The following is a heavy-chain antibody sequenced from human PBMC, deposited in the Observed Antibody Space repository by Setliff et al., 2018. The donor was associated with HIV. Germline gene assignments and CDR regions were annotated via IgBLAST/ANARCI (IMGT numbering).Heavy chain of an antibody. CDR3: ARDGYYYDSSGYS. Sequence: SETLSLTCTVSGGSISSSSYYWGWIRQPPGKGLEWIGSIYYSGSTYYNPSLKSRVTISDDTSKNQFSLKLSSVTAADTAVYYCARDGYYYDSSGYSWGQGTLVTVSS. V-gene: IGHV4-39*02. CDR1: GGSISSSSYY. CDR2: IYYSGST. J-gene: IGHJ4*02. D-gene: IGHD3-22*01.